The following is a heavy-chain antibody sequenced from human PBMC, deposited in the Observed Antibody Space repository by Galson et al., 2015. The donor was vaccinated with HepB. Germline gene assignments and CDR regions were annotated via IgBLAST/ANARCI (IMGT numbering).Heavy chain of an antibody. V-gene: IGHV3-30-3*01. Sequence: SLRLACAAAGFTFSSSALHWVRQAPGKGLEWVAVISYDGSNKYYADSVKGRFTISRDNSKNTLYLQMNSLRAEDTAVYYCARDPTVTTPYMDVWGKGTTVTVSS. J-gene: IGHJ6*03. CDR1: GFTFSSSA. CDR2: ISYDGSNK. D-gene: IGHD4-17*01. CDR3: ARDPTVTTPYMDV.